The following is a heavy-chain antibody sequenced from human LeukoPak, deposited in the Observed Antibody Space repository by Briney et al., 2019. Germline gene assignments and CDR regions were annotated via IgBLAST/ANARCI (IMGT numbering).Heavy chain of an antibody. CDR1: GGTFSSYA. V-gene: IGHV1-69*13. J-gene: IGHJ4*02. D-gene: IGHD1-26*01. Sequence: SVKVSCKASGGTFSSYAISWVRHAPGQGLEWMGRIFPIFATANYAQTFQGRVTITADESTSTAYMQLSSLRSEDTAVYYRARESGSYEAYFDYWGQGTVDAVSS. CDR2: IFPIFATA. CDR3: ARESGSYEAYFDY.